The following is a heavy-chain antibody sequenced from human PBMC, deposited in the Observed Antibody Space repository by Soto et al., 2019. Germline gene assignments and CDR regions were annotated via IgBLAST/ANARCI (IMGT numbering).Heavy chain of an antibody. D-gene: IGHD6-13*01. J-gene: IGHJ5*02. Sequence: EVQLVESGGGLVQPGESLRPSCEAPGFTFSSYGIHWVGQAPGKGLVWVSRINSDGSRTNYADSVKGRFTVSRDNAKNTQYLQMNSLRAEDTAVYYCARVLTGSWNWFDPWGQGTLVTVSS. CDR3: ARVLTGSWNWFDP. CDR2: INSDGSRT. CDR1: GFTFSSYG. V-gene: IGHV3-74*01.